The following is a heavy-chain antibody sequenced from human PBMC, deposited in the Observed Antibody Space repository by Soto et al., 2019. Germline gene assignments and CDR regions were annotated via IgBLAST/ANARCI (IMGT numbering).Heavy chain of an antibody. V-gene: IGHV5-51*01. J-gene: IGHJ3*02. CDR1: GYSFTSYW. D-gene: IGHD3-22*01. CDR3: AGATYYYDSSGYYYYAFDI. CDR2: IYPGDSDT. Sequence: GESLKISCKGSGYSFTSYWIGWVRQMPGKGLEWMGIIYPGDSDTRYSPSFQGQVTISADKSISTAYLQWSSLKASDTAMYYCAGATYYYDSSGYYYYAFDIWGQGTMVTVSS.